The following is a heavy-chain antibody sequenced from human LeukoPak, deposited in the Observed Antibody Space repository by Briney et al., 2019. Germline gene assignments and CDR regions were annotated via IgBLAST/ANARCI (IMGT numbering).Heavy chain of an antibody. D-gene: IGHD1-7*01. CDR3: ARRWNYGRNYYIDV. Sequence: SETLSLTCAVYGGSFSNYYWNWIRQPPGKGLEWLGEINDNGRANYNPSLMSRVTVSVDTSKNQFSLRLTSVTATDTAVDYCARRWNYGRNYYIDVWGKGATVSVSS. V-gene: IGHV4-34*01. CDR1: GGSFSNYY. J-gene: IGHJ6*03. CDR2: INDNGRA.